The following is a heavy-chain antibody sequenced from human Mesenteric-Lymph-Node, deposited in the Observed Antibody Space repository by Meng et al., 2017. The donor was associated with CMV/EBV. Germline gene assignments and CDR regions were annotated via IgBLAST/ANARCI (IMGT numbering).Heavy chain of an antibody. CDR1: GFTFDDYG. CDR3: ARGGEVVVPAAIPIAFDI. V-gene: IGHV3-20*04. Sequence: GGSLRLSCAASGFTFDDYGMSWVRQAPGKGLEWVSGINWNGGSIGYADSVKGRSTISRDNAKNSLYLQMNSLRAEDTALYYCARGGEVVVPAAIPIAFDIWGQGTMVTVSS. D-gene: IGHD2-2*01. J-gene: IGHJ3*02. CDR2: INWNGGSI.